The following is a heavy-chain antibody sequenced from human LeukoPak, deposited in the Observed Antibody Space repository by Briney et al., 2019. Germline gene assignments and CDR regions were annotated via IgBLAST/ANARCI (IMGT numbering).Heavy chain of an antibody. J-gene: IGHJ4*02. D-gene: IGHD2-8*01. CDR3: VRGNGYCFDY. CDR1: GYTFTAYY. V-gene: IGHV1-2*06. CDR2: INPNSGGT. Sequence: ASVTVSCKASGYTFTAYYMHWVRQAPGQGLEWMGRINPNSGGTNYAQKFQGRVTMTRDTSISTAYMELSRLRSDDTAVYYCVRGNGYCFDYWGQGTPVTVSS.